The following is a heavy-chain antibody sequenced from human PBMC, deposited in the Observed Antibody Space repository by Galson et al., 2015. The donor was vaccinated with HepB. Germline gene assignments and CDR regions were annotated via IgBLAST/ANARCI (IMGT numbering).Heavy chain of an antibody. Sequence: SVKVSCKASGYTFSDYCIHWVRQAPGQGLEWVGWINPDSGGANYAQKFQGRVTMTRDTSISTIYMELRRLRSDDTAVYYCARDMRSQRLSRRGPFWTNYKSYGMDVWGQGTSVSVFS. J-gene: IGHJ6*02. V-gene: IGHV1-2*02. CDR1: GYTFSDYC. CDR2: INPDSGGA. D-gene: IGHD3/OR15-3a*01. CDR3: ARDMRSQRLSRRGPFWTNYKSYGMDV.